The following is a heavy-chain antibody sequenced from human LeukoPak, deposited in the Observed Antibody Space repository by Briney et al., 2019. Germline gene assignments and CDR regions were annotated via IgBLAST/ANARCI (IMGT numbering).Heavy chain of an antibody. J-gene: IGHJ6*02. CDR3: ARDKFLEWSSGFYGMDV. CDR1: GDSINTYT. Sequence: SVKVSCKASGDSINTYTINWVRQAPGQGLEWMGGINPISGTANYAQKFQGKVTITADESTSTAYMELSSLRSEDTAVYYCARDKFLEWSSGFYGMDVWGQGTTVTVSS. D-gene: IGHD3-3*01. CDR2: INPISGTA. V-gene: IGHV1-69*13.